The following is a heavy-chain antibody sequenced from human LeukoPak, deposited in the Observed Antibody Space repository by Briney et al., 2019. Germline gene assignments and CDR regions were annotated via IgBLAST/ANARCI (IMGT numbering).Heavy chain of an antibody. J-gene: IGHJ6*04. CDR1: GGSISSGGYY. CDR3: ARDVVGGIADPIEYMDV. Sequence: PSQTLSLTYTVSGGSISSGGYYWSWIRQHPGKGLEWIGYIYYSGSTYYNPSLKSRVTISVDTSKNQFSLKLSSVTAAGTAVYYCARDVVGGIADPIEYMDVWGKGTTVIVSS. D-gene: IGHD2-21*01. V-gene: IGHV4-31*03. CDR2: IYYSGST.